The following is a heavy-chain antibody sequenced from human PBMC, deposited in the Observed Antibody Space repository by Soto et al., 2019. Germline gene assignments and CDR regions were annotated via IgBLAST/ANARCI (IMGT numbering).Heavy chain of an antibody. D-gene: IGHD5-12*01. CDR2: IYYSGST. CDR3: ARPRGYSGYDAFDI. V-gene: IGHV4-39*01. Sequence: QLQLQESGPGLVKPSETLSLTCTVSGGSISSSSYYWGWIRQPPGKGLEWIGSIYYSGSTYYNPSLKSRVTISVDTSKNQFSLKLSSVTAADTAVYYCARPRGYSGYDAFDIWGQGTMVTVSS. J-gene: IGHJ3*02. CDR1: GGSISSSSYY.